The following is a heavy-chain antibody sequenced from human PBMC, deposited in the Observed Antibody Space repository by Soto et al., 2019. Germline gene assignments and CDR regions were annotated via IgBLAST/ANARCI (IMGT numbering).Heavy chain of an antibody. Sequence: EVQLVESGGGLIQPGGSLRLSCAASGLTVSSNYMTWVRQAPGKGLEWVSVIYSGGSTYYADSVKGRFTISRDNSRNTVYHQKNSLRAEHPAVYYYARDHSSRWYYSSMDVWGQGTTVTVSS. CDR1: GLTVSSNY. J-gene: IGHJ6*02. V-gene: IGHV3-53*01. D-gene: IGHD6-13*01. CDR3: ARDHSSRWYYSSMDV. CDR2: IYSGGST.